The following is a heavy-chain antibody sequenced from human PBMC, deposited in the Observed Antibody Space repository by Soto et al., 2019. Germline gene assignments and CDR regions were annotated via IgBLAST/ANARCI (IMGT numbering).Heavy chain of an antibody. Sequence: SETLSLTCAVYGGSFSGYYWSWIRQPPGEGLEWIGSIYYSGSTYYNPSLKSRVTISVDTSKNQFSLKLSSVTAADTAVYYCAGGYSYGRDYGMDVWGQGTTVTVSS. V-gene: IGHV4-59*05. J-gene: IGHJ6*02. D-gene: IGHD5-18*01. CDR2: IYYSGST. CDR3: AGGYSYGRDYGMDV. CDR1: GGSFSGYY.